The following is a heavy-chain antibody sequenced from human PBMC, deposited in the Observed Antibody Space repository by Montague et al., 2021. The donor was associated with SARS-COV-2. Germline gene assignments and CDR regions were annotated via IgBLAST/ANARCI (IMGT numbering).Heavy chain of an antibody. Sequence: SETLSLTCAVYLHSISPDTRSPCVRPPPWTPSASVGVFYHLVSTKYKPSLKSRVSMSVDKSWNQFALRLTSVTAADTAIYYRARKGSGGSDLAYWGQRTLVTVSS. V-gene: IGHV4-4*02. CDR1: LHSISPDTR. D-gene: IGHD3-10*01. J-gene: IGHJ4*02. CDR3: ARKGSGGSDLAY. CDR2: FYHLVST.